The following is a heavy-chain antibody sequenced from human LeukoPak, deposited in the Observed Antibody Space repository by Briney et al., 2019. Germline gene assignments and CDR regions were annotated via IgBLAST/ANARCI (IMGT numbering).Heavy chain of an antibody. CDR3: ARDYSNYDRRIDY. J-gene: IGHJ4*02. CDR2: IYYSGST. Sequence: SETLSLTCTVSGGSISSSSYYWGWIRQPPGKGLEWIGSIYYSGSTYYNPSLKSRVTISVDTSKNQFSLKLSSVTAADTAVYYCARDYSNYDRRIDYWGQGTLVTVSS. D-gene: IGHD4-11*01. CDR1: GGSISSSSYY. V-gene: IGHV4-39*07.